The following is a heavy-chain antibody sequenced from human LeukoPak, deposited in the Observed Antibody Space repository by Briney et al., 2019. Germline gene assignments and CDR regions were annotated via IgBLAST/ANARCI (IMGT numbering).Heavy chain of an antibody. V-gene: IGHV4-39*07. CDR3: ARDLYHGFFGGYSYGLFDY. CDR2: IYYSGST. CDR1: GGSISSSSYY. J-gene: IGHJ4*02. Sequence: SETLSLTCTVSGGSISSSSYYWGWIRQPPGKGLEWIGSIYYSGSTYYNPSLKSRVTISVDTSKNQFSLKLSSVTAADTAVYYCARDLYHGFFGGYSYGLFDYWGQGTLVTVSS. D-gene: IGHD5-18*01.